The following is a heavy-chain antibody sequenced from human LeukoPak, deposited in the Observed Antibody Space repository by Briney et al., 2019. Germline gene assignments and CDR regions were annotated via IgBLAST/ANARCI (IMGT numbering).Heavy chain of an antibody. CDR2: MNPKSGNT. Sequence: ASVKVSCKASGYTFTSYEINWVRQATGQGLEWMGWMNPKSGNTGYAPKFQGRVTMTRNTSVTIAYMELSSLRSEDTAVYYCAKPRTPMTSFFDYWGQGTLVTVSS. CDR3: AKPRTPMTSFFDY. J-gene: IGHJ4*02. CDR1: GYTFTSYE. V-gene: IGHV1-8*01. D-gene: IGHD4-17*01.